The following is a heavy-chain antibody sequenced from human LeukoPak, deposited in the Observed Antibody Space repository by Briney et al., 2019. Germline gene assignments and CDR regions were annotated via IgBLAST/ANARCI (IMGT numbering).Heavy chain of an antibody. D-gene: IGHD5-24*01. CDR3: ARAQGRWLQLRFFDY. CDR2: INRSGST. J-gene: IGHJ4*02. CDR1: GGSFSGYY. V-gene: IGHV4-34*01. Sequence: SETLSLTCAVYGGSFSGYYWSWIRQPPGKGLEWIGEINRSGSTNYNPSLKSRVTISVDTSKNQFSLKLSSVTAADTAVYYCARAQGRWLQLRFFDYWGQGTLVAVSS.